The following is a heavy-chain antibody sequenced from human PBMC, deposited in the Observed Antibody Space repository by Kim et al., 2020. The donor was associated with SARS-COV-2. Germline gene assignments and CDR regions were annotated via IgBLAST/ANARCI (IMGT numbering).Heavy chain of an antibody. V-gene: IGHV1-69*13. CDR1: GGTFSSYA. Sequence: SVKVSCKASGGTFSSYAISWVRQAPGQGLEWMGGIIPIFGTANYAQKFQGRVTITADESTSTANMELSSLRSEDTAVYYCASGREGGSSWYENFDYWGQGTLVTVSS. D-gene: IGHD6-13*01. CDR2: IIPIFGTA. CDR3: ASGREGGSSWYENFDY. J-gene: IGHJ4*02.